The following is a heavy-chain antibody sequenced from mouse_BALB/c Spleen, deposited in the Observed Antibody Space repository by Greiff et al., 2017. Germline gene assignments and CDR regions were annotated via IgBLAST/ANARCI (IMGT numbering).Heavy chain of an antibody. D-gene: IGHD4-1*01. CDR3: ARDRTGTNWYFDV. V-gene: IGHV2-9*02. CDR1: GFSLTSYG. J-gene: IGHJ1*01. Sequence: QVQLKESGPGLVAPSQSLSITCTVSGFSLTSYGVHWVRQPPGKGLVWLGVLWAGGSTNYNSALMSRLSISKDNSKSQVFLKMNSLQTDDTAMYYCARDRTGTNWYFDVWGAGTTVTVSS. CDR2: LWAGGST.